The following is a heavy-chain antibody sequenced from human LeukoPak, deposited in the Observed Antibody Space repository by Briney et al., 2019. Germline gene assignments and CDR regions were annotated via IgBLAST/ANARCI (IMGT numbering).Heavy chain of an antibody. J-gene: IGHJ6*03. CDR3: AFTAPYYYYMDV. CDR1: GFTFSSFW. V-gene: IGHV3-7*01. CDR2: IKQDGSEK. Sequence: GGSLRLSCAASGFTFSSFWMSWVRQAPGKGLEWVANIKQDGSEKYYVDSVKGRFTISRDNAKNSLYLQMNSLRAEDTAVYYCAFTAPYYYYMDVWGKGTTVTVSS.